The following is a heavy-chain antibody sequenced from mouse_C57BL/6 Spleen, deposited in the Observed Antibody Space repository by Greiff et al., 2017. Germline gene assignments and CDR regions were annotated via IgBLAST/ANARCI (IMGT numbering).Heavy chain of an antibody. CDR2: INPSTGGT. Sequence: EVQLQESGPELVKPGASVKISCKASGYSFTGYYMNWVKQSPEKSLEWIGEINPSTGGTTYNQEFKAKATLTVVKSSSTAYMQLKSLTSEDSAVYYCARLSGGSSYFDCWGQGTTRTVSS. CDR3: ARLSGGSSYFDC. CDR1: GYSFTGYY. D-gene: IGHD1-1*01. V-gene: IGHV1-42*01. J-gene: IGHJ2*01.